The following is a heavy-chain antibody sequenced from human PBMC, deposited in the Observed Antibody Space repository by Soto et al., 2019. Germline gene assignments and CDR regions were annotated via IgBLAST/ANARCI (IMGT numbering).Heavy chain of an antibody. J-gene: IGHJ6*02. CDR2: ISGSGGST. CDR1: GFTFSSYA. CDR3: ASPQERDYYYYGMDV. V-gene: IGHV3-23*01. D-gene: IGHD1-1*01. Sequence: EVQLLESGGGLVKPGGSLRLSCAASGFTFSSYAMSWVRQAPGKGLEWVSAISGSGGSTYYADSVKGRFTISRDNSKNTLYLQKNSLRAEETVVYYCASPQERDYYYYGMDVWGQGTTVNGSS.